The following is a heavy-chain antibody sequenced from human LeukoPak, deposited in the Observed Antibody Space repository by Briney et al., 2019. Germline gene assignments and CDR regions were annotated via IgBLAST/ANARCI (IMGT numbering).Heavy chain of an antibody. CDR3: ARDQHYYDYVWGSFNDAFDI. CDR1: GGSIRSYY. Sequence: SETLSLTCTVSGGSIRSYYWSWIRQPPGKGLEWIGYVYYSGSTNYNPSLRSRVTISIDTSKNQFSLQLSSVTAADTAVYYCARDQHYYDYVWGSFNDAFDIWGQGTMVTVSS. D-gene: IGHD3-16*01. V-gene: IGHV4-59*01. J-gene: IGHJ3*02. CDR2: VYYSGST.